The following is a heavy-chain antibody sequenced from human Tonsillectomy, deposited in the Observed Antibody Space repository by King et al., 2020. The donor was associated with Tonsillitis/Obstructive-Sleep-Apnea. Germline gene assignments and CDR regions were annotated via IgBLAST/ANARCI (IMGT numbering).Heavy chain of an antibody. CDR2: VNPESGGT. Sequence: QLVQSGAEVKKPGASVKVSCKASGYTFTGYYMHWVRQAPGQGLEWMGWVNPESGGTNYAQKFQGRLTMTRDTSISTAYMELSRLRPDDTAVYYCARDPPPTVTTGDYWGQGTLVTVSS. CDR1: GYTFTGYY. J-gene: IGHJ4*02. V-gene: IGHV1-2*02. CDR3: ARDPPPTVTTGDY. D-gene: IGHD4-17*01.